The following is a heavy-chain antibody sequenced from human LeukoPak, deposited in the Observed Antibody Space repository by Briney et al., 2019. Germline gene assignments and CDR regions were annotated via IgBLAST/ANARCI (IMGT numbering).Heavy chain of an antibody. D-gene: IGHD3-3*01. J-gene: IGHJ6*03. CDR3: ARQRFSWGKGYYMDV. CDR2: ISSSSSYI. Sequence: GGSLRLSCAASGFTFSSYSMNWVRQAPGKGLEWVSSISSSSSYIYYADSVKGRFTISRDNAKNSLYLQMNSLRAEDTAVYYCARQRFSWGKGYYMDVWGKGTTVTVSS. CDR1: GFTFSSYS. V-gene: IGHV3-21*01.